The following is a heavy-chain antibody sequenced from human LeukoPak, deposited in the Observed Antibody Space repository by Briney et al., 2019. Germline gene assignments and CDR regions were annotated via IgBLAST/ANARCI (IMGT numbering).Heavy chain of an antibody. CDR3: ARDTTVTKDAFDI. J-gene: IGHJ3*02. CDR1: GGSISSGTYY. CDR2: IYNSGST. D-gene: IGHD4-17*01. V-gene: IGHV4-61*02. Sequence: TLSLTCTVSGGSISSGTYYWSWIRKPAGKGLEWIGRIYNSGSTKYNPSLKSRVTMSVDTSKNQFSLKLSSVTAADTAVYYCARDTTVTKDAFDIWGQGTMVTVSS.